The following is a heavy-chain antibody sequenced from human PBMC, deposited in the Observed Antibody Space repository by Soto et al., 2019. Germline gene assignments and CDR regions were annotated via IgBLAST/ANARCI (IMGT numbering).Heavy chain of an antibody. V-gene: IGHV3-53*01. CDR2: IYSGGST. CDR3: ARSWGYLDY. CDR1: GFTVSSNY. Sequence: GGSLRLSCAASGFTVSSNYMGWVRRAPGKGLECVSVIYSGGSTDYADSVMGRFTISRDNSKNTLYLQMNSLRAEDTAMYYCARSWGYLDYWGQGTLVTVSS. J-gene: IGHJ4*02. D-gene: IGHD3-16*01.